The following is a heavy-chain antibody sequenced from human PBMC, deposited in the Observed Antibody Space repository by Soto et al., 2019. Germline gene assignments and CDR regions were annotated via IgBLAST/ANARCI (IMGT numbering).Heavy chain of an antibody. CDR3: ARGVRYFDWLSPFDY. CDR2: ISAYNGNT. V-gene: IGHV1-18*01. D-gene: IGHD3-9*01. Sequence: GASVKVSCKASGYTFTSYGISWVRQAPGQGLEWMGWISAYNGNTNYAQKLQGRVTMTTDTSTSTAYMELRSLRSDDTAVYYCARGVRYFDWLSPFDYWGQGTLVTVSS. J-gene: IGHJ4*02. CDR1: GYTFTSYG.